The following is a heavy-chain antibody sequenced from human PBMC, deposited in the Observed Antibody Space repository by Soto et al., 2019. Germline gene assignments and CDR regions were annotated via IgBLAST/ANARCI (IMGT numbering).Heavy chain of an antibody. CDR2: ISYDGNKI. Sequence: SMILSCAGSWLPFANSGMHWVRQFAGQGLELVALISYDGNKIYYGDSVKGRFNVSRDNSKNTLYLEMHSMRAEDKAVYYFAKEQTPRYYNSGVYQGPFEHLGEGTLVNVSS. CDR1: WLPFANSG. V-gene: IGHV3-30*18. J-gene: IGHJ4*02. CDR3: AKEQTPRYYNSGVYQGPFEH. D-gene: IGHD2-8*01.